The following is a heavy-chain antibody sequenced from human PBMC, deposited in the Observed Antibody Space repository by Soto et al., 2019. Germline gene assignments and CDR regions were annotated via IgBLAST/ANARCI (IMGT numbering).Heavy chain of an antibody. D-gene: IGHD5-12*01. V-gene: IGHV1-2*02. Sequence: ASVKVSCKASAYTFIGYYVHWVRQAPGQGLEWMGWINPNSGDTNYVQKFQGRVTMTRETSISTAYMEVSRLTSDDTAVYYCARGGHSGFGGFDFWGQGTPVTVSS. CDR3: ARGGHSGFGGFDF. J-gene: IGHJ4*02. CDR1: AYTFIGYY. CDR2: INPNSGDT.